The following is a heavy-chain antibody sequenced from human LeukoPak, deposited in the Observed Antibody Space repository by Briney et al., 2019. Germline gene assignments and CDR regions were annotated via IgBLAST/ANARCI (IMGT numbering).Heavy chain of an antibody. D-gene: IGHD3-10*01. J-gene: IGHJ3*02. Sequence: SETLSLTCTASGGSISSYYWSWIRQPPGKGLEWIGYIYYSGSTNYNPSLKSRVTISVDTSKNQFSLKLSSVTAADTAVYYCAREVRGVIDAFDIWGQGTMVTVSS. CDR2: IYYSGST. V-gene: IGHV4-59*08. CDR1: GGSISSYY. CDR3: AREVRGVIDAFDI.